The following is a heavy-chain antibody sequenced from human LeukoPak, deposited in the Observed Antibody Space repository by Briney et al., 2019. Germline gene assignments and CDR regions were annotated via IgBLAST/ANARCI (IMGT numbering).Heavy chain of an antibody. CDR1: GYTFTSYA. Sequence: ASVKVSCKASGYTFTSYAISWVRQAPGQGLEWMGWISVYNANTNYAQKLQGRVTMTTDTSTSTAYMELRSLRSDDTAVYYCAREMSPLVVVPAAMRPNNWFDPWGQGTLVTVSS. CDR3: AREMSPLVVVPAAMRPNNWFDP. CDR2: ISVYNANT. J-gene: IGHJ5*02. V-gene: IGHV1-18*01. D-gene: IGHD2-2*01.